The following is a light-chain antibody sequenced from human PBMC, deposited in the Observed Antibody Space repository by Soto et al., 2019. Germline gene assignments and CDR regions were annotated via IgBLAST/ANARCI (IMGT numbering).Light chain of an antibody. CDR3: QQLNSYPIT. V-gene: IGKV1-9*01. CDR2: AAS. J-gene: IGKJ5*01. CDR1: QGISNY. Sequence: IQLTQSQSSLSASVGDRFTITCRASQGISNYLAWYQQRPRKAPKLLIYAASTLQSGVPSRFSGSGSATDFTLTISSLQPEDFATYYCQQLNSYPITFGQGTRLEIK.